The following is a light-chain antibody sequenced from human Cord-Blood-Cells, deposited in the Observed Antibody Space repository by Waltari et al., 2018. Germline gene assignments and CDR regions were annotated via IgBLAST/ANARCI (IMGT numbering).Light chain of an antibody. CDR3: GTWDSSLSAGV. CDR2: DNN. J-gene: IGLJ3*02. CDR1: SSNIGNNY. Sequence: QSVLTQPPSVSAAPGQKVTISCSGSSSNIGNNYVSWYQQLPGTAPKHLIYDNNKRPSGIPDRFSGSKSGTSSTLGITGLQTGDEADDYCGTWDSSLSAGVFGGGTKLTVL. V-gene: IGLV1-51*01.